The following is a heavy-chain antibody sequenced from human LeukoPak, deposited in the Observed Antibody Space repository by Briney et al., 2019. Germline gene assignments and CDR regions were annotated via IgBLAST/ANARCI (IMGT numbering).Heavy chain of an antibody. CDR2: FDPNSGAT. Sequence: ASVKVSCKASGYTFSGHYMHWVRQAPGQGLEWMGWFDPNSGATSSAQKFQGRVTMTRDTSISTAYMELSSLTSDDTAVYYCARSTSIVARVKSPFDNWRQGTLLTVSS. CDR1: GYTFSGHY. J-gene: IGHJ4*02. CDR3: ARSTSIVARVKSPFDN. D-gene: IGHD2-15*01. V-gene: IGHV1-2*02.